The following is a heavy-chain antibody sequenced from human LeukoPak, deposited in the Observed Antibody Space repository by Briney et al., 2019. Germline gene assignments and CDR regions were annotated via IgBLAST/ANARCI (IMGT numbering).Heavy chain of an antibody. CDR2: MNPNSGNT. D-gene: IGHD3-3*01. V-gene: IGHV1-8*01. CDR1: GYTFTSYD. J-gene: IGHJ6*03. CDR3: ARGYITIFGVVITYYYYYMDV. Sequence: VSVKVSCKASGYTFTSYDINWVRQATGQGLEWMGWMNPNSGNTGYAQKFQGRVTMTRNTSISTAYMELSSLRSEDTAVYYCARGYITIFGVVITYYYYYMDVWGKGTTVTVSS.